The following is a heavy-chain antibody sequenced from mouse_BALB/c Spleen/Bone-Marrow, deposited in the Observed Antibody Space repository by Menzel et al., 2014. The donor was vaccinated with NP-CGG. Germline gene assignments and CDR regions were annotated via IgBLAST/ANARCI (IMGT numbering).Heavy chain of an antibody. D-gene: IGHD2-13*01. V-gene: IGHV1-20*02. J-gene: IGHJ2*01. CDR1: GYSFTGYF. CDR3: ARSDFYFDY. Sequence: EVQLQQSGPDLVKPGASVKMSYKASGYSFTGYFMNWVMQSHGKSLEWIGRINPDNGDTFYNQKFKGKATLTVDRSSNTAHMDLRSLASEDSAVYDCARSDFYFDYWGRGTTLTVSS. CDR2: INPDNGDT.